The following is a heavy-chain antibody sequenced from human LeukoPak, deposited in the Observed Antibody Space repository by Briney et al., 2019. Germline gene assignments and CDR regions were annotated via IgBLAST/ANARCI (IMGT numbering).Heavy chain of an antibody. Sequence: ASVKVSCKASGHAFASYGLSWVRQAPGQGLEWVGWISGHNGNTNYAQKLQGRVTMTTDTSTSTAYMELRSLRSDDTAVYYCARDPGDSYYYYIDVWGKGTTVTVSS. D-gene: IGHD3-10*01. J-gene: IGHJ6*03. V-gene: IGHV1-18*01. CDR1: GHAFASYG. CDR3: ARDPGDSYYYYIDV. CDR2: ISGHNGNT.